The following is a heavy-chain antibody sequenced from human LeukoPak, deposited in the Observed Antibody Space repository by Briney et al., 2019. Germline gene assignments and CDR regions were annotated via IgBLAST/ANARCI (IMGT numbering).Heavy chain of an antibody. V-gene: IGHV3-23*01. J-gene: IGHJ4*02. D-gene: IGHD6-13*01. CDR1: EFTFSSYA. CDR3: AKEFSSSWYYYFDY. Sequence: GGSLRLSCAASEFTFSSYAMSWVRQAPGKGLEWVSAISGSGGTTYYIDSVKGRFTISRDNSKNTLYLQVNSLRAEDTAVYYCAKEFSSSWYYYFDYWGQGTLVTVSS. CDR2: ISGSGGTT.